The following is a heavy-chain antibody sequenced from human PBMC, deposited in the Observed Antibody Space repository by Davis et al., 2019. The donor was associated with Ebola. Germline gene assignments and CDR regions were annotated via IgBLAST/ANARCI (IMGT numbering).Heavy chain of an antibody. D-gene: IGHD2-2*01. CDR2: IRGSGGST. V-gene: IGHV3-23*01. J-gene: IGHJ4*02. Sequence: PAGSLRLSCAASGFTFSSYAMSWVRQAPGKGLGWVSAIRGSGGSTYYADSVKGRFTISRDNSKNTLYLQMNSLMAEDTAVYYCAKDFIGTVLWGVFDYWGQGTLVTVSS. CDR1: GFTFSSYA. CDR3: AKDFIGTVLWGVFDY.